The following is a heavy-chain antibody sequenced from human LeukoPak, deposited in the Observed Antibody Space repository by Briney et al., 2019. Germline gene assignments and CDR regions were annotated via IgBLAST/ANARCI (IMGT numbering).Heavy chain of an antibody. D-gene: IGHD1-26*01. CDR2: IYTSGST. CDR1: GGSISSYY. CDR3: ARDSGSYYYFGMDV. V-gene: IGHV4-4*07. J-gene: IGHJ6*02. Sequence: SETLSLTCTVSGGSISSYYWSWIRQPAGKGLEWIGRIYTSGSTNYSPSLKSRVTMSVDTSRNHFSLKLSSVTAADTAVYYCARDSGSYYYFGMDVWGQGTTVTVSS.